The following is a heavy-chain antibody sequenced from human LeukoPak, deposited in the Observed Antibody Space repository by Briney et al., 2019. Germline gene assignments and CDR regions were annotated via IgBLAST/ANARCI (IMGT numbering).Heavy chain of an antibody. J-gene: IGHJ4*02. V-gene: IGHV4-34*01. Sequence: PSETLSLTCAVYGGSFSGYYWSWIRQPPGKGLEWIGEINHSGSTNYNPSLKSRVTISVDTSKNQFSLKLSSVTAADTAVYYCARMSYDSSLYIGWGQGTLVTVSS. CDR3: ARMSYDSSLYIG. D-gene: IGHD3-22*01. CDR1: GGSFSGYY. CDR2: INHSGST.